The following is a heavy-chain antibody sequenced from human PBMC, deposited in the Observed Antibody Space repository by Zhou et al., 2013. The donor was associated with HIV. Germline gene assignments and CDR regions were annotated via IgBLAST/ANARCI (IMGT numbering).Heavy chain of an antibody. Sequence: QVQLVQSGAEVKKPGASVKVSCKASGYTFTDYYMHWVRQAPGQGLEWMGWINPNSGGTKYAQKFQGRVTMTRDTSISIAYMELRRLRSDDTAVYYCARGRAGYDSYWGQGTLVTVSS. J-gene: IGHJ4*02. V-gene: IGHV1-2*02. CDR1: GYTFTDYY. D-gene: IGHD5-12*01. CDR3: ARGRAGYDSY. CDR2: INPNSGGT.